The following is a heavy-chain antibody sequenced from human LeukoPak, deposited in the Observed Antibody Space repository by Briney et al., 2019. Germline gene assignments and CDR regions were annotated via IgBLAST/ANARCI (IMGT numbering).Heavy chain of an antibody. V-gene: IGHV4-59*01. CDR1: VGSISRYY. D-gene: IGHD3-10*01. J-gene: IGHJ4*02. CDR3: ARSGGPVGSGSEFDY. CDR2: IYYSGST. Sequence: AETLSLTCTVSVGSISRYYWSWIRQPPGKGLEWIGYIYYSGSTNYNPSLKSRVTISVDTSKNQFSLKLSPVTAADTAVYYCARSGGPVGSGSEFDYWGQGTLVTVSS.